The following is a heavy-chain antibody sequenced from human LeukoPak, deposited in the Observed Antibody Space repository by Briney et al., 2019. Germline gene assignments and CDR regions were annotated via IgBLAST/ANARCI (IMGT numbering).Heavy chain of an antibody. CDR2: IVVGSGNT. D-gene: IGHD6-19*01. V-gene: IGHV1-58*02. J-gene: IGHJ6*02. CDR1: GFTFTSSA. Sequence: SVTVSCKASGFTFTSSAMQWVRQARGQRLEWIGWIVVGSGNTNYAQKFQERVTITRDMSTSTAYMELSSLRSEDTAVYYCAAGGRIAVGYYYGMDVWGQGTTVTVSS. CDR3: AAGGRIAVGYYYGMDV.